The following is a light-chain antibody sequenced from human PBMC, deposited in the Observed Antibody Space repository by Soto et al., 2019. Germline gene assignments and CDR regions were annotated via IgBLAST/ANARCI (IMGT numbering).Light chain of an antibody. CDR3: QHFSGYRST. CDR1: QGIRRG. V-gene: IGKV1-9*01. J-gene: IGKJ1*01. CDR2: PAS. Sequence: DIQMTQSPSSLSASVGDRVTITCRASQGIRRGLAWYQQKPGTVPKLLIYPASTLQSGVPSRFSGSGSGTDFTLTISSLQPEDFAPYYCQHFSGYRSTFGLGARVDIK.